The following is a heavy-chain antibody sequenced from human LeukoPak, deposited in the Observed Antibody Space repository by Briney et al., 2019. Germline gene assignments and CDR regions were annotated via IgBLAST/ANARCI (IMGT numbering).Heavy chain of an antibody. CDR1: GFTFSSYA. V-gene: IGHV3-23*01. J-gene: IGHJ4*02. D-gene: IGHD5-24*01. Sequence: PGRSLTLSCVASGFTFSSYAMSWVRHPHGKGLEWVSAISASGGNTYYAASVKGRFTVSRDSPKNTLYLQMNSLSPEDTAVYYCAKGNRDGYNQVFDYWGQGTLVTVSS. CDR3: AKGNRDGYNQVFDY. CDR2: ISASGGNT.